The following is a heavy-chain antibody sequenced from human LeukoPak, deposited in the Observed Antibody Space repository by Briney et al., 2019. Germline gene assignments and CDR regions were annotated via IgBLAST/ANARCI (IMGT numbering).Heavy chain of an antibody. CDR3: ARPHYYDSSGYTNGVRY. Sequence: GGSLRLSCAASGFTFSNAWIGWVRQMPGKGLEWMGIIYPGDSDTRYSPSFQGQVTISADKSISTAYLQWSSLKASDTAMYYCARPHYYDSSGYTNGVRYWGQGTLVTVSS. J-gene: IGHJ4*02. V-gene: IGHV5-51*01. CDR1: GFTFSNAW. D-gene: IGHD3-22*01. CDR2: IYPGDSDT.